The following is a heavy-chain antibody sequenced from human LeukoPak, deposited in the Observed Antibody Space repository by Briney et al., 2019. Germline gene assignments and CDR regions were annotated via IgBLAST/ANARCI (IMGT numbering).Heavy chain of an antibody. J-gene: IGHJ4*02. Sequence: SETLSLTCAVYGGSFSGYYWSWIRQPPGKGLEWIGEINHSGSTNYNPSLKSRVTISVDTSKNQFSLKLSSVTAADTAVYYCARWLGYCSGGSCPNFDYWGQGTPVTVSS. CDR1: GGSFSGYY. V-gene: IGHV4-34*01. CDR2: INHSGST. CDR3: ARWLGYCSGGSCPNFDY. D-gene: IGHD2-15*01.